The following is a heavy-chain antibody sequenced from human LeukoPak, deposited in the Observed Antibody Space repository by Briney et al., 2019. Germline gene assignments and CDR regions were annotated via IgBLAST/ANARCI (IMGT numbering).Heavy chain of an antibody. Sequence: PSESLSLTCTVSGGSISSYYWSWIRQPPGKGLEWIGYIYYSGSTYYNPSLKSRVTISVDTSKNQFSLKLSSVTAADTAVYYCAREASYYDFWSGYADDAFDIWGQGTMVTVSS. V-gene: IGHV4-59*12. CDR3: AREASYYDFWSGYADDAFDI. CDR2: IYYSGST. D-gene: IGHD3-3*01. J-gene: IGHJ3*02. CDR1: GGSISSYY.